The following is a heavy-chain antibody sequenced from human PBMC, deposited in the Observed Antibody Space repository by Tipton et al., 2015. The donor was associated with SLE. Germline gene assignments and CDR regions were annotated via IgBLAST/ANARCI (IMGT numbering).Heavy chain of an antibody. J-gene: IGHJ3*02. V-gene: IGHV4-61*02. CDR3: AREGDAFDI. CDR2: IYTSGST. CDR1: GGSISSGSYY. Sequence: TLSLTCTVAGGSISSGSYYWSWIRQPAGKGLEWIGRIYTSGSTNYNPSLKSRVTISVDTSKNQFSLKLSSVTAADTAVYYCAREGDAFDIWGQGAMVTVSS.